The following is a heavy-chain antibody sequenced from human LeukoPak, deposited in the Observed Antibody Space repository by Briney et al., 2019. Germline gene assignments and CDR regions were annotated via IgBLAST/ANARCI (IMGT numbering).Heavy chain of an antibody. CDR2: IYYTGST. V-gene: IGHV4-59*01. J-gene: IGHJ4*02. D-gene: IGHD3-10*01. CDR1: IGSISTYY. Sequence: SETLSLTCSVSIGSISTYYWSWIRQSPGKGLEWIGNIYYTGSTNYNPSLKSQVTISVDMSNNQFSLKLTSVTAADTAVYYCARGYWETYYFHLWGQGTLVTVST. CDR3: ARGYWETYYFHL.